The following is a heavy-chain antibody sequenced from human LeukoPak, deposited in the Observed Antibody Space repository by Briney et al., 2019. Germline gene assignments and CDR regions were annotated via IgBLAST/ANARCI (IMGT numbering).Heavy chain of an antibody. CDR2: ISGSGGST. CDR3: AKDLGYYDSSGPAHY. D-gene: IGHD3-22*01. CDR1: GFTFSSYA. Sequence: GSLRLSCAASGFTFSSYAMSWVRQAPGKGLEWVSAISGSGGSTYYADSVKGRFTISRDNSKNTLYLQMNSLRAEDTAVYYCAKDLGYYDSSGPAHYWGQGTLVTVSS. V-gene: IGHV3-23*01. J-gene: IGHJ4*02.